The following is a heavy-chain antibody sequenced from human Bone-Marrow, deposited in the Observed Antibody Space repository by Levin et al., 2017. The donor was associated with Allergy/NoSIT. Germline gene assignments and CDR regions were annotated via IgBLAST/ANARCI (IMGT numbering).Heavy chain of an antibody. CDR2: TYGSGVGE. D-gene: IGHD3-16*01. Sequence: GGSLRLSCAASGFTFRNFAMSWVRQAPGKGLEWVSGTYGSGVGEYYADSVKGRFTISRDNSKNTLYLQMNDLRADDTAVYYCAKFEGDPYYHYYMDVWGKGTTVTVSS. J-gene: IGHJ6*03. V-gene: IGHV3-23*01. CDR3: AKFEGDPYYHYYMDV. CDR1: GFTFRNFA.